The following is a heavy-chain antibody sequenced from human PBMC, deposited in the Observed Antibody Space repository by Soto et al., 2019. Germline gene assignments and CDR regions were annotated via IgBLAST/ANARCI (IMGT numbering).Heavy chain of an antibody. CDR3: AAGEASSRNLAPYYLDF. D-gene: IGHD6-13*01. CDR1: GGSISSGGYY. J-gene: IGHJ4*02. Sequence: PSETLSLTCTVSGGSISSGGYYWTWIRQPPGKGLEWIGYIHYSGTTSFFPSYNPSLRSRVTISEDTSKNQLSLKLLSVTTADTAVYFCAAGEASSRNLAPYYLDFWGQGTLVTVSS. V-gene: IGHV4-61*08. CDR2: IHYSGTT.